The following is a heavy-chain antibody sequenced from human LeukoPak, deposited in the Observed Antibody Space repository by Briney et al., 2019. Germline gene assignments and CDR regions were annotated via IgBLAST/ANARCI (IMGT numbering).Heavy chain of an antibody. Sequence: GGSLRLSCAASGFSFSTFGMYWVRQVPGKGLEWVAFIRYDGNDKYYGDSAKGRFTISRDNSKNTLYLQMNSLRTDDTGVYYCAKDAQLDVGSDYYYYFYMDVWGRGTTVTVSS. CDR2: IRYDGNDK. V-gene: IGHV3-30*02. CDR3: AKDAQLDVGSDYYYYFYMDV. J-gene: IGHJ6*03. D-gene: IGHD1-1*01. CDR1: GFSFSTFG.